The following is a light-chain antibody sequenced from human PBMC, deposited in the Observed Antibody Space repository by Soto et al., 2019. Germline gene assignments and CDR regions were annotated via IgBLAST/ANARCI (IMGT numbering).Light chain of an antibody. Sequence: EIVLTQSPATLSLSPGERATLSCRASQSVNSNLAWYQQKPGQAPSLLIFDASYRATDIPARFSGSGSGTDFTLTISSLEPEDFAVYYWQQRINWPLTFGGGTKVEIK. CDR3: QQRINWPLT. V-gene: IGKV3-11*01. J-gene: IGKJ4*01. CDR2: DAS. CDR1: QSVNSN.